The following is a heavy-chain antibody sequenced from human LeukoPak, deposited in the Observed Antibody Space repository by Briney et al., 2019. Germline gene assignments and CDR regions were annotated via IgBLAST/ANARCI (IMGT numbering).Heavy chain of an antibody. V-gene: IGHV4-59*01. CDR3: ARVRGYSYDSSDFDY. J-gene: IGHJ4*02. D-gene: IGHD5-18*01. CDR2: IYYSGNT. CDR1: GDSISYYY. Sequence: SETLSRTCTVSGDSISYYYWSWIRQPPGKGLEWIGKIYYSGNTNYNPSLKSRVTISVDTSKNQFSLKLSSVTAADTAVYYCARVRGYSYDSSDFDYWGQGTLVTVSS.